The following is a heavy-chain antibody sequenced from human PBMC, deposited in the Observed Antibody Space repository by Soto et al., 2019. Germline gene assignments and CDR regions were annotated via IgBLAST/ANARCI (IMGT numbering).Heavy chain of an antibody. CDR2: ISTNGDRT. CDR3: ARALCNDEGDY. CDR1: GFTFSNYG. D-gene: IGHD6-6*01. J-gene: IGHJ4*02. V-gene: IGHV3-64*01. Sequence: EVQLVESGGVLVQPGGSLRLSCAASGFTFSNYGMHWIRQAPGKGLEYVSSISTNGDRTYYANSVKGRFIVSRDNSKNTLYLQMDSLRVEDVAVYYCARALCNDEGDYWGQGTLVTVSS.